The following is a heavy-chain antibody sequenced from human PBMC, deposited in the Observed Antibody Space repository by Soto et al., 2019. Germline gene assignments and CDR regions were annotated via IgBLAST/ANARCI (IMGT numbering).Heavy chain of an antibody. CDR2: IKQDGGEK. CDR1: GFTFSSYW. D-gene: IGHD2-15*01. J-gene: IGHJ6*03. V-gene: IGHV3-7*01. Sequence: GGSLRLSCAASGFTFSSYWMSWVRQAPGKGLEWVANIKQDGGEKYYVDPVKGRLTISRDNAKNSLYLQMNSLRAEDTAVYYCARQAASGPYYYYYMDVWGKGITVTVSS. CDR3: ARQAASGPYYYYYMDV.